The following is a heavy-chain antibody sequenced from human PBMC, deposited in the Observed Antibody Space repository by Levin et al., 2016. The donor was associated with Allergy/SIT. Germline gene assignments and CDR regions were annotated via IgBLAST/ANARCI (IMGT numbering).Heavy chain of an antibody. CDR3: ARAVAAAPPENWFDP. Sequence: RQAPGKGLEWIGYIYYSGSTNYNPSLKSRVTISVDTSKNQFSLKLSSVTAADTAVYYCARAVAAAPPENWFDPWGQGTLVTVSS. D-gene: IGHD6-13*01. CDR2: IYYSGST. J-gene: IGHJ5*02. V-gene: IGHV4-59*01.